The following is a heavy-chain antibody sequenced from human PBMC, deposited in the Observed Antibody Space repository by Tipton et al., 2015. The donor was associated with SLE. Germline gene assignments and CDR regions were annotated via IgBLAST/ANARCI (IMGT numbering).Heavy chain of an antibody. CDR1: GGSFSNSY. Sequence: TLSLTCTVSGGSFSNSYWTWVRQPPGKGLEWIGSIFYTGSTHYNPSLTSRVTISVDTSKNQFSLKLSSVTAADTAVYYCARFSPPDLWGRGTLVTVSS. CDR3: ARFSPPDL. D-gene: IGHD2/OR15-2a*01. V-gene: IGHV4-59*07. J-gene: IGHJ2*01. CDR2: IFYTGST.